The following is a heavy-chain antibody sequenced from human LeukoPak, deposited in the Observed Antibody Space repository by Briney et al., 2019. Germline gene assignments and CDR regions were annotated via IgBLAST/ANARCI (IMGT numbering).Heavy chain of an antibody. CDR1: GFTFSSYE. CDR2: ISSSGSTI. J-gene: IGHJ4*02. Sequence: PGGSLRLSCAASGFTFSSYEMNWVRQAPGKGLEWVSYISSSGSTIYYADSVKGRFTISRDNPKNSLYLQMNSLRAEDTAVCYCARGADRWLRLGLSYWGQGTLVTVSS. V-gene: IGHV3-48*03. D-gene: IGHD5-24*01. CDR3: ARGADRWLRLGLSY.